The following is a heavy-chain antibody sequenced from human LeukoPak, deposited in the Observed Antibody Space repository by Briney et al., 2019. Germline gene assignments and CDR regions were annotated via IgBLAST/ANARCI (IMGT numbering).Heavy chain of an antibody. CDR2: ISGSSGII. V-gene: IGHV3-48*01. J-gene: IGHJ4*02. Sequence: GGSLRLSCAASGFTFNTYTMNWVRQAPGKGLEWVSYISGSSGIIDYADSVRGRFTISRDNSKNTLYLQMNSLRAEDTAVYYCARDRPGIQLHFDYWGQGTLVTVSS. D-gene: IGHD5-18*01. CDR1: GFTFNTYT. CDR3: ARDRPGIQLHFDY.